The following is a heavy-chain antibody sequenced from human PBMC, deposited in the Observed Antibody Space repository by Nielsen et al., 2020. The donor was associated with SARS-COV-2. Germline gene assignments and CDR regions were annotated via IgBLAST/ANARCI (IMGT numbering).Heavy chain of an antibody. CDR2: MSSSGSKI. CDR1: GFRFGDSY. CDR3: ARVAYSSVDY. D-gene: IGHD6-19*01. J-gene: IGHJ4*02. Sequence: GGSLRLSCAASGFRFGDSYMTWIRQPPGMGLEWVSYMSSSGSKIYYVDSVKGRFTISRDNAKNSLYLQMNSLRAEDTAVYYCARVAYSSVDYWGQGTLVTVSS. V-gene: IGHV3-11*04.